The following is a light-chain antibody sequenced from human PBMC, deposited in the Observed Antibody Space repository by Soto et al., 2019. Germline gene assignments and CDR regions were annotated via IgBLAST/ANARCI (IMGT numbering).Light chain of an antibody. J-gene: IGKJ1*01. Sequence: DIQVTQSPSSLSASVGDRVPITCQASHDVKNYLNWYQQKPGKAPKLMIYDASNLERGVPSRFSGSGTGTECTLTISSLQPDDVATYYCQQYTSYPWTFGQGTKVDIK. CDR3: QQYTSYPWT. V-gene: IGKV1-33*01. CDR1: HDVKNY. CDR2: DAS.